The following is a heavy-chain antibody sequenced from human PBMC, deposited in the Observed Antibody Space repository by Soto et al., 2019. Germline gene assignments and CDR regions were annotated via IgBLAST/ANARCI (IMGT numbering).Heavy chain of an antibody. J-gene: IGHJ4*02. CDR2: ISGSGSTT. CDR1: VFTFSDYY. CDR3: ARSSLTYFQF. V-gene: IGHV3-11*01. Sequence: VGSLRLSCTSSVFTFSDYYMSCIRQAPGKGLEWLAYISGSGSTTYYTDSVKGRFAISRDNARTSLYLQINSLRVEDSAVYYCARSSLTYFQFWGQGTLVSGSS.